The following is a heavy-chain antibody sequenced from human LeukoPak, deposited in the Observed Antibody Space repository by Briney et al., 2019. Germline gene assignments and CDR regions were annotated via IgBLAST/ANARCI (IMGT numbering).Heavy chain of an antibody. CDR1: GFTFSSYW. CDR3: ARDRNRGMTTVTPGWFDP. D-gene: IGHD4-4*01. Sequence: PGGSLRLSCAASGFTFSSYWMSWVRQAPGKGLEWVAVISYDGSNKYYADSVKGRFTISRDNSKNTLYLQMNSLRAEDTAVYYCARDRNRGMTTVTPGWFDPWGQGTLVTVSS. J-gene: IGHJ5*02. V-gene: IGHV3-30-3*01. CDR2: ISYDGSNK.